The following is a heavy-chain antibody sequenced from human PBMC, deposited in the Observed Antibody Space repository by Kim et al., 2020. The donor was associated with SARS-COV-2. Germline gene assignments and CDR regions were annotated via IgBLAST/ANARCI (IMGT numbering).Heavy chain of an antibody. CDR2: IYYSGST. CDR1: GGSISSSSYY. J-gene: IGHJ5*02. Sequence: SETLSLTCTVSGGSISSSSYYWGWIRQPPGKGLEWIGSIYYSGSTYYNPSLKSRVTISVDTSKNQFSLKLRSVTAADTAVYYCAQGCYDSSGYNWFDPWG. D-gene: IGHD3-22*01. V-gene: IGHV4-39*01. CDR3: AQGCYDSSGYNWFDP.